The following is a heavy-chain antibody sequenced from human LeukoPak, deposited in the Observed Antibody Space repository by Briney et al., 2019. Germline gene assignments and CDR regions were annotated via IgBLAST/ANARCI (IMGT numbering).Heavy chain of an antibody. CDR3: AKGQVPAAPYYYYGMDV. Sequence: GGFLRLSCAASGFTFSSYAMSWVRQAPGKGLEWVSAISGSGGSTYYADSVKGRFTISRDNSKNTLYLQMNSLRAEDTAVYYCAKGQVPAAPYYYYGMDVWGQGTTVTVSS. CDR1: GFTFSSYA. D-gene: IGHD2-2*01. J-gene: IGHJ6*02. V-gene: IGHV3-23*01. CDR2: ISGSGGST.